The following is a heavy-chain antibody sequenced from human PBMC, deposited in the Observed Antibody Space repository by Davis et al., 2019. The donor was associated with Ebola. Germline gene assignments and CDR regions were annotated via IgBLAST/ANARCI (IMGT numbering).Heavy chain of an antibody. CDR2: INSDGSST. Sequence: HTGGSLRLSCAASGFTFSSYWMHWVRQAPGKGLVWVSRINSDGSSTSYADSVKGRFTISRDNAKNTLYLQMNSLRAEDTAVYYCARGYCTGSVCYIHYYYGMDVWGQGTTVTVSS. D-gene: IGHD2-8*02. CDR1: GFTFSSYW. CDR3: ARGYCTGSVCYIHYYYGMDV. V-gene: IGHV3-74*01. J-gene: IGHJ6*02.